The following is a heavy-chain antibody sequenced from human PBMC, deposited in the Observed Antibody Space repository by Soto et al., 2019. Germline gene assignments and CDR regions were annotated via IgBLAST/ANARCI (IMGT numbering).Heavy chain of an antibody. CDR1: GFTVSSNY. D-gene: IGHD3-10*01. CDR3: ARDELDYYGSGRTKRGAFDI. V-gene: IGHV3-53*01. J-gene: IGHJ3*02. Sequence: TGGSLRLSCAASGFTVSSNYMSWVRQAPGKGLEWVSVIYSGGSTYYADSVKGRFTISRDNSKNTLYLQMNSLRAEDTAVYYCARDELDYYGSGRTKRGAFDIWGQGTMVTVSS. CDR2: IYSGGST.